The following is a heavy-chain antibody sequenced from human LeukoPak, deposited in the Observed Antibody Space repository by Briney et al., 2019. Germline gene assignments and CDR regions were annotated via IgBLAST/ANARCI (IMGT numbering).Heavy chain of an antibody. CDR3: ARGRGIQLWLRWFDP. J-gene: IGHJ5*02. CDR2: IYYSGST. D-gene: IGHD5-18*01. CDR1: GGSISSGGYY. V-gene: IGHV4-31*03. Sequence: SETLSLTCTVSGGSISSGGYYWSWIRQHPGKGLEWIGYIYYSGSTYYNPSLKSRVTISVDTSKNQFSLKLSSVTAAHTAVYYCARGRGIQLWLRWFDPWGQGTLVTVSS.